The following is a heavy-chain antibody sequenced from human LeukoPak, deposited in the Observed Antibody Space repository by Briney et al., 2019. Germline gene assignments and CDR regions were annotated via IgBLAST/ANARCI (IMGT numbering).Heavy chain of an antibody. CDR3: ARKSLGYCSSTSCYGSMDV. CDR1: GYTFTGYY. Sequence: GASVKVSCKASGYTFTGYYMHWVRQAPGQGLEWMGWIIPNSGGTNYAQKFQGRVTMTRDTSISTAYMELSRLRSNDTAVYYCARKSLGYCSSTSCYGSMDVWGKGTTVTVSS. V-gene: IGHV1-2*02. J-gene: IGHJ6*03. CDR2: IIPNSGGT. D-gene: IGHD2-2*01.